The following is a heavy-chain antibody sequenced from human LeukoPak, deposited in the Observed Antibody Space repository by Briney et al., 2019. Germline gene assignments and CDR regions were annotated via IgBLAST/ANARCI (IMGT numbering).Heavy chain of an antibody. CDR1: GFTFDDYA. J-gene: IGHJ4*02. CDR3: AKGPPHYDFWSVYLDY. Sequence: PGGSLRLSCAASGFTFDDYAMHWGRHAPGKGLEWVSGISWNSGSIAYADSVKGRFPISRDNAKNSLYRQMNSLRAEDTALYYCAKGPPHYDFWSVYLDYWGQGNLVTVSS. D-gene: IGHD3-3*01. V-gene: IGHV3-9*01. CDR2: ISWNSGSI.